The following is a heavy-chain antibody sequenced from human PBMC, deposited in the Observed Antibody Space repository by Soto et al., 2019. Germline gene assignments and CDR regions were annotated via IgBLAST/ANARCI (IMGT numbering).Heavy chain of an antibody. CDR1: GFTFSSYG. CDR2: IWYDGSNK. CDR3: ARDGPDYGMDV. Sequence: QVQLVESGGGVVQPGRSLRLSCAASGFTFSSYGMHLVRQAPGKGLEWVAVIWYDGSNKYYADSVKGRFTISRDNSKNTLYLQMNSLRAEDTAVYYCARDGPDYGMDVWGQGTTVTVSS. V-gene: IGHV3-33*01. J-gene: IGHJ6*02.